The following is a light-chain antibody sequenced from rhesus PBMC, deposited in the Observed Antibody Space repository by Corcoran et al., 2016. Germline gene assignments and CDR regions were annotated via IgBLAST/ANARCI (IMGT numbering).Light chain of an antibody. CDR2: RAS. V-gene: IGKV1S9*01. CDR3: QQGYSYPYS. J-gene: IGKJ2*01. Sequence: DIQMTQSPSSLSASVGDRVTITCQASQSLSNYLNWYQQKPVKIPKLLIYRASSSQSGIPSRFSGSGSSTDFTLAISSLQPEDFATYYCQQGYSYPYSFGQGTKVEIK. CDR1: QSLSNY.